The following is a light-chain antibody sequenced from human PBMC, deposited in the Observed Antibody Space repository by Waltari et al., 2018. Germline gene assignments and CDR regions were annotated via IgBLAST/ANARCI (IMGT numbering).Light chain of an antibody. J-gene: IGLJ3*02. V-gene: IGLV1-36*01. CDR3: AAWDDSLNGPV. CDR2: YDD. Sequence: QSVLTQPPSVSEAPRQRVTISCSGSSSNIGNNAVNWYQQGPGKAPKPLIYYDDLLPPGVSYQFAGAKSGTSAALAISGLQSEDEADYYCAAWDDSLNGPVFGGGTTLTVL. CDR1: SSNIGNNA.